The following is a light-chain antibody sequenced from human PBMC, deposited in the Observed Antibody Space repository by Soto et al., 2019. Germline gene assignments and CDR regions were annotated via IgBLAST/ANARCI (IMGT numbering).Light chain of an antibody. J-gene: IGLJ1*01. CDR2: EVS. V-gene: IGLV2-14*01. CDR3: NSYASSSTPYV. CDR1: SSDVGGYNY. Sequence: QSVLTQPASVSGSPGQSITISCTGSSSDVGGYNYVSWYQHHPGKAPQLIIYEVSNRPSGVSTRFSASKSGNTASLTISGLQTEDEADYYCNSYASSSTPYVFGTGTKVTVL.